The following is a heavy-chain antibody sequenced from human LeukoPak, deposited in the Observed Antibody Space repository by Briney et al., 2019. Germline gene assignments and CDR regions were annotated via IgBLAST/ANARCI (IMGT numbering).Heavy chain of an antibody. CDR2: INQDGTEK. CDR3: ARGPLIAAAGTW. V-gene: IGHV3-7*03. Sequence: GRSLRLSCAASGFTFNTYGMNWVRQAPGEGLEWVAKINQDGTEKAYVDSVRGRFTISRDNAKNSLFLQMNSLRAEDTAVYYCARGPLIAAAGTWWGQGTLVTVSS. D-gene: IGHD6-13*01. J-gene: IGHJ4*02. CDR1: GFTFNTYG.